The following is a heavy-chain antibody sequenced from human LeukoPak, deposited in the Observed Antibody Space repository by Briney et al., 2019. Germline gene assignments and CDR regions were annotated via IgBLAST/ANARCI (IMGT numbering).Heavy chain of an antibody. CDR2: IKQDGSEK. Sequence: GGSLRLSCVASGFAFSSYWMSWVRQAPGKGLEWVASIKQDGSEKYYVDSLKGRFTISRDNAKNSLFLQLNSLKAEDTAVYYCARDAGIYCSSSSCHHYYMDVWGKGTTVTISS. CDR1: GFAFSSYW. D-gene: IGHD2-2*01. J-gene: IGHJ6*03. CDR3: ARDAGIYCSSSSCHHYYMDV. V-gene: IGHV3-7*01.